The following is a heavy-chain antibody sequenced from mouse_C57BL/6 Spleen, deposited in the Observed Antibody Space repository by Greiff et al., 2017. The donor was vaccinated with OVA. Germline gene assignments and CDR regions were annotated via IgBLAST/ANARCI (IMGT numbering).Heavy chain of an antibody. D-gene: IGHD4-1*01. J-gene: IGHJ3*01. CDR2: IYPGSGST. Sequence: QVQLQQSGAELVKPGASVKMSCKASGYTFTSYWITWVKQRPGQGLEWIGDIYPGSGSTNYNEKFKSKATLTVDTSSSTAYMQLSSLTSEDSAVYYCARRRFNWDEFAYWGQGTLVTVSA. V-gene: IGHV1-55*01. CDR3: ARRRFNWDEFAY. CDR1: GYTFTSYW.